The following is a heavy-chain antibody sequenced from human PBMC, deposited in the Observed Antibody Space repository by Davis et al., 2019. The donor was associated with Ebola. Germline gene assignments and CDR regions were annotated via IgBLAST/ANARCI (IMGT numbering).Heavy chain of an antibody. J-gene: IGHJ6*04. Sequence: GESLKISCKGSGYSFNSYWIGWVRQMPGKGLEWMGIIYPGDSDTRYTPSFQGQVTISADKSISTAYLQWSSLKASDTAIYYCARVLPYYDILSGPYYSYGMDVWGKGTTVTVSS. CDR2: IYPGDSDT. CDR3: ARVLPYYDILSGPYYSYGMDV. D-gene: IGHD3-9*01. V-gene: IGHV5-51*01. CDR1: GYSFNSYW.